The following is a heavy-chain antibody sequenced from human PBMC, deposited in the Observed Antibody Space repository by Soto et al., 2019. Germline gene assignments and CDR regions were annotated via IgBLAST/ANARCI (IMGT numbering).Heavy chain of an antibody. CDR2: IWYDGSNK. V-gene: IGHV3-33*01. CDR1: GFTFSSYG. Sequence: PGGSLRLSCAASGFTFSSYGMHWVRQAPGEGLEWVAVIWYDGSNKYYADSVKGRFTISRDNSKNTLYLQMNSLRAEDTAVYYCARDLQQLPDYYYGMDVWGQGTTVTVSS. CDR3: ARDLQQLPDYYYGMDV. J-gene: IGHJ6*02. D-gene: IGHD6-13*01.